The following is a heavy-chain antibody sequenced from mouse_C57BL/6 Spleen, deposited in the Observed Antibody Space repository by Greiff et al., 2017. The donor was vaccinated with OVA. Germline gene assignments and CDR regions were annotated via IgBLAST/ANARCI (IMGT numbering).Heavy chain of an antibody. CDR3: IIVTFDY. CDR1: GYTFTSYW. Sequence: VKLQQPGAELVMPGASVKLSCKASGYTFTSYWMHWVKQRPGQGLEWIGEIDPSDSYTNYNQKFKGKSTLTVDKSSSTAYMQLSSLTSEDSAVYYCIIVTFDYWGQGTTLTVSS. V-gene: IGHV1-69*01. D-gene: IGHD2-5*01. J-gene: IGHJ2*01. CDR2: IDPSDSYT.